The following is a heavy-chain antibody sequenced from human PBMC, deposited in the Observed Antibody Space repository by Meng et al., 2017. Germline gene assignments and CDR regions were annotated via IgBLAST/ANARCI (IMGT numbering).Heavy chain of an antibody. V-gene: IGHV3-74*01. CDR1: GFTFNNYC. J-gene: IGHJ4*02. Sequence: AVSGVGLVQSVGSLRLYCAASGFTFNNYCMHCVIQVPGKGLVWVSRISGDGSITNYANSVKGRFTISRDNAKNTLYLRINSLRPEDTAVYYCLDEAPRSDYWGQGSLVTVSS. CDR2: ISGDGSIT. CDR3: LDEAPRSDY. D-gene: IGHD1-1*01.